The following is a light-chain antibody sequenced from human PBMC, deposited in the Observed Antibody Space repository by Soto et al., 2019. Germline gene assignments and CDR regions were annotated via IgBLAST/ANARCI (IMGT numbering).Light chain of an antibody. V-gene: IGKV3-15*01. CDR2: GAS. CDR1: QSVSSN. J-gene: IGKJ1*01. CDR3: QPYNNWPPWT. Sequence: EIVMTQSPAALCVSPGERATLSCRASQSVSSNLAWYQQKPGQAPRLLIYGASTRATGIPARFSGSGSGTEFTLTISSLQSEEGAVYCCQPYNNWPPWTFGQGTKV.